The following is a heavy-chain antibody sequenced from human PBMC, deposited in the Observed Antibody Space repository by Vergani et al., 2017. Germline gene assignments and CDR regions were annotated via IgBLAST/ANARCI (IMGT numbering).Heavy chain of an antibody. CDR2: INPNSGGT. CDR1: GYTFTDYF. J-gene: IGHJ4*02. Sequence: QVQLVQSGAEVKKPGASVTVSCKASGYTFTDYFMHWVRQAPGQGLEWMGWINPNSGGTNYAQKFQGRVTMTRDTSISTAYMELSNLRSDDTAVYYCARVSTSSNRDYFDYWGQGTLVTVSS. D-gene: IGHD6-13*01. V-gene: IGHV1-2*02. CDR3: ARVSTSSNRDYFDY.